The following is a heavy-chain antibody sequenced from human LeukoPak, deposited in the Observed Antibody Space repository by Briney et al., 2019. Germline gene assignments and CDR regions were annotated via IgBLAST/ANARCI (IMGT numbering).Heavy chain of an antibody. CDR2: ISGGGGGT. V-gene: IGHV3-23*01. CDR1: GFTFSSYA. J-gene: IGHJ4*02. CDR3: ARRSDYFDC. D-gene: IGHD3-3*01. Sequence: PGGSLRLSCAASGFTFSSYAMSGVRQAPGKGLEWVSGISGGGGGTYSAASVKGRFTISRDNSKNTLYLQMNSLRAEDTAVYYCARRSDYFDCWGQGTLVTVSS.